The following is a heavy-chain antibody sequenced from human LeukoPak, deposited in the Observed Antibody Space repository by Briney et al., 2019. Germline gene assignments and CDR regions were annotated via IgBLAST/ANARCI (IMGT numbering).Heavy chain of an antibody. D-gene: IGHD2-21*02. Sequence: GGSLRLSCAASGFTVSSKYMTWVRQAPGKGLEWVSVIYSGGPTYYADSVKGRVTISRDNSENTVYLQMNSLRVEDTAMYYCARRGDGSRAFDIWGQGTMVTVSS. J-gene: IGHJ3*02. CDR1: GFTVSSKY. CDR3: ARRGDGSRAFDI. V-gene: IGHV3-66*01. CDR2: IYSGGPT.